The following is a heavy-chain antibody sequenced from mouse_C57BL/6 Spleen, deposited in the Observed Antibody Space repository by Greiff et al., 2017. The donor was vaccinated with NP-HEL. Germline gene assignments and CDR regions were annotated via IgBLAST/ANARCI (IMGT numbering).Heavy chain of an antibody. CDR2: IYPGDGDT. D-gene: IGHD2-4*01. CDR1: GYAFSSYW. CDR3: ARGSYDYIYYFDY. V-gene: IGHV1-80*01. J-gene: IGHJ2*01. Sequence: QVQLQQSGAELVKPGASVKISCKASGYAFSSYWMNWVKQRPGKGLEWIGQIYPGDGDTNYNGKFKGKATLTADKSSSTAYMQLSSLTSEDSAVYFCARGSYDYIYYFDYWGQGTTLTVSS.